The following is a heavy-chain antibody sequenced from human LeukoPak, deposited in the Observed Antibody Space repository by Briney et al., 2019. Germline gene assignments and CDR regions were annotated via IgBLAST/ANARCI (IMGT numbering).Heavy chain of an antibody. V-gene: IGHV3-74*01. CDR2: IFADGSTT. CDR3: ARELPREVTLDY. J-gene: IGHJ4*01. D-gene: IGHD2-21*02. Sequence: AGGSLRLSCAASGFTFSSYAMSWVRQAPGKGLVWVSRIFADGSTTSYADSVKGRFTVSRDNAKNTLYLQMDSLRAEDTAVYYCARELPREVTLDYWGQGTLVTVSP. CDR1: GFTFSSYA.